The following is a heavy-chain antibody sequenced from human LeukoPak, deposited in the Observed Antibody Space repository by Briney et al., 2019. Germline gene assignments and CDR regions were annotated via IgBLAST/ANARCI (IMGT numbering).Heavy chain of an antibody. CDR2: INHSGST. CDR1: GGSFSGYY. D-gene: IGHD3-22*01. J-gene: IGHJ4*02. Sequence: SETLSLTCAVYGGSFSGYYWSWIRQPPGKGLEWMGEINHSGSTNYNPSLKSRVTISVDTSKNQFSLKLSSVTAADTAVYYCARGGYYDSSGYYYVYWGQGTLVTVSS. CDR3: ARGGYYDSSGYYYVY. V-gene: IGHV4-34*01.